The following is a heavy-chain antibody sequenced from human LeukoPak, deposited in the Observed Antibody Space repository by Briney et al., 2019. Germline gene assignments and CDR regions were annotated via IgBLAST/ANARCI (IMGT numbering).Heavy chain of an antibody. CDR1: GYTFTGYY. V-gene: IGHV1-2*04. D-gene: IGHD3-22*01. CDR2: INPNSGGT. Sequence: ASVKVSCKASGYTFTGYYMHWVRQAPGQGLEWMGWINPNSGGTNYAQKFQGWVTMTRDTSISTAYMELSSLRSEDTAMYYCATGSYYYDSSGYKPFDYWGQGTLVTVSS. CDR3: ATGSYYYDSSGYKPFDY. J-gene: IGHJ4*02.